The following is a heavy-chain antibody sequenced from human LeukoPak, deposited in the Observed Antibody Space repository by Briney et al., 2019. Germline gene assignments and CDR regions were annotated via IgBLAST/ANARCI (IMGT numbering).Heavy chain of an antibody. V-gene: IGHV3-23*01. D-gene: IGHD2-15*01. CDR3: AKDSCGGGSCYSYFDY. J-gene: IGHJ4*02. Sequence: GGSLRLSCAASGFTFSSYAMSWVPQAPGKGLEWVSAISGSGGSTYYADSVKGRFTISRDNSKDTLYLQMNSLRAEDTAVYYCAKDSCGGGSCYSYFDYWGQGVLVTVSS. CDR2: ISGSGGST. CDR1: GFTFSSYA.